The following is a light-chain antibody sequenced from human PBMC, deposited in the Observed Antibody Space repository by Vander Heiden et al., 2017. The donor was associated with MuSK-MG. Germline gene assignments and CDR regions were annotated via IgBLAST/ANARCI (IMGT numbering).Light chain of an antibody. J-gene: IGLJ1*01. CDR1: SSNVGGYNY. CDR2: DVS. CDR3: SSYTSSSTPHYV. V-gene: IGLV2-14*03. Sequence: QSSLPQPASVSGSPGQSITISCTGTSSNVGGYNYVSWYQQHPGKAPKLMIYDVSNRPSGVSNRFSGSKSGNTASLTISGLQAEDEADYYCSSYTSSSTPHYVFGTGTKVTVL.